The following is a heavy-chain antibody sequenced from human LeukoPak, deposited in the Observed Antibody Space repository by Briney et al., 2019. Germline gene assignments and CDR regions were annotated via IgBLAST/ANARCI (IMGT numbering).Heavy chain of an antibody. CDR3: AKYPSATPPYSSSWGPDY. J-gene: IGHJ4*02. V-gene: IGHV3-23*01. CDR2: ISGSGSST. D-gene: IGHD6-13*01. Sequence: GESLSLSCAVSGFTFSSFAMSWVRPPPGKRREWVSAISGSGSSTNYADTVKGRFTISRDNSKNTLYLQMNSMRAEDTAVYYCAKYPSATPPYSSSWGPDYWGQGTLVTVSS. CDR1: GFTFSSFA.